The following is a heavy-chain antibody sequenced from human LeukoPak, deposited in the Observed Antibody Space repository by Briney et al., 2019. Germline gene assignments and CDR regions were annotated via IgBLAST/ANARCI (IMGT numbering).Heavy chain of an antibody. V-gene: IGHV4-61*02. CDR3: ARDPAEGHYDSNGYYTD. D-gene: IGHD3-22*01. J-gene: IGHJ4*02. Sequence: SQTLSLTCTVSGGSISSGSYYWRWIRQPAGKGLEWIGRIYTSGSTNYNPSLKSRVTISVDTSKNQFSLKLSSVTAADTAVYYCARDPAEGHYDSNGYYTDWGQGTLVTVSS. CDR1: GGSISSGSYY. CDR2: IYTSGST.